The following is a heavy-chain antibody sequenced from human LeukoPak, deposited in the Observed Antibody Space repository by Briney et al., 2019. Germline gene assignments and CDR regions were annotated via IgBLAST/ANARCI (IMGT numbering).Heavy chain of an antibody. Sequence: ASVKVSCKTSGYTFNTYYIHWVRLAPGQGLEWMGVINPSGGSTNYAEKFQGRVTMTRDTSTSTVYMELTSLRLEDTAVYYCARDPYGSGNYYTYFDNWGQGTLVTVSS. D-gene: IGHD3-10*01. CDR3: ARDPYGSGNYYTYFDN. J-gene: IGHJ4*02. V-gene: IGHV1-46*02. CDR2: INPSGGST. CDR1: GYTFNTYY.